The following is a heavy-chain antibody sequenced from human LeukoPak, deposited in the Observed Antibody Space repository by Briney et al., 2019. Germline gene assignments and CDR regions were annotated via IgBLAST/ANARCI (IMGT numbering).Heavy chain of an antibody. J-gene: IGHJ4*02. V-gene: IGHV4-39*01. CDR1: GGSISSSSYY. CDR2: IYYSGST. Sequence: PSETLSLTCTVSGGSISSSSYYWGWIRQPPGKGPEWIGSIYYSGSTYYNPSLKSRVTISVDTSKNQFSLKLSSVTAADTAVYYCARPRIAVAGLFDYWGQGTLVTVSS. D-gene: IGHD6-19*01. CDR3: ARPRIAVAGLFDY.